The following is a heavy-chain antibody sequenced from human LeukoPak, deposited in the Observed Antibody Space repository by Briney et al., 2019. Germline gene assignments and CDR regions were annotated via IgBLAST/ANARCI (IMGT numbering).Heavy chain of an antibody. J-gene: IGHJ4*02. Sequence: SETLSLTCTVSGGSISSYYWSWIRQPPGKGLEWIGYIYYSGSTNYNPSLKSRVTISVDTSKNQFSLKLSSVTAADTAVYYCARVGMATMVDYWGQGTLVTVSS. CDR1: GGSISSYY. CDR3: ARVGMATMVDY. CDR2: IYYSGST. D-gene: IGHD5-24*01. V-gene: IGHV4-59*01.